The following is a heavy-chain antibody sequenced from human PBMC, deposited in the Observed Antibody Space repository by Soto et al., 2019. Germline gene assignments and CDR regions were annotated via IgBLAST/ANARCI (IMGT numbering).Heavy chain of an antibody. V-gene: IGHV4-31*03. J-gene: IGHJ6*02. D-gene: IGHD6-6*01. CDR1: GGSISSGGYY. CDR2: NYYSGIT. CDR3: ARGSSIARLYYGMDV. Sequence: PSETLSLTCTVSGGSISSGGYYWTWIRQHPGKGLEWIGYNYYSGITYYNPSLKSRVTISLDTSKNQFSLKLSSVTAADTAVYYCARGSSIARLYYGMDVWGQGTTVTVSS.